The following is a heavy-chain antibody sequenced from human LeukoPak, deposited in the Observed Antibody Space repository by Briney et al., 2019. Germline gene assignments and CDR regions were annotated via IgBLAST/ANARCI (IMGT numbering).Heavy chain of an antibody. Sequence: GRSLRLSCAASGFTFSSYAMHWVRQAPGKGLEWVAVISYDGSNKYYAGSVKGRFTISRDNSKNTLYLQMNSLRAEDTAVYYCARDGIVGEFDYWGQGTLVTVSS. D-gene: IGHD1-26*01. J-gene: IGHJ4*02. V-gene: IGHV3-30-3*01. CDR3: ARDGIVGEFDY. CDR1: GFTFSSYA. CDR2: ISYDGSNK.